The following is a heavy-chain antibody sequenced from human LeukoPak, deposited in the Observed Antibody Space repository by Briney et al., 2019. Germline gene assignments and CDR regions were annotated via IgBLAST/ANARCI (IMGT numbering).Heavy chain of an antibody. D-gene: IGHD2/OR15-2a*01. CDR3: SEGYFEPFDH. J-gene: IGHJ4*02. Sequence: ASETLSLTCNVSGVSVSTSHWNWIRQRPGKGLEWVGCSSYTGKTDYNPSLKSRVSISPGSSNNHFSLKLTSVTAADTAVYYCSEGYFEPFDHWGQGILVTVSS. V-gene: IGHV4-59*02. CDR1: GVSVSTSH. CDR2: SSYTGKT.